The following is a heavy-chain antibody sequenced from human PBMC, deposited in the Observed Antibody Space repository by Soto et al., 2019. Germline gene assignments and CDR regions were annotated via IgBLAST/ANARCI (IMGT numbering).Heavy chain of an antibody. Sequence: RGSLRLSCAASGFKFSNYAMSWVRQAPGKGLEWVSLISATGGGTYYADSVKGRFTISRDNSHNTLYLQVHSLTAEDTAVYYCAKDRRAGGNSAFYFDFWGQGAQVTVSS. J-gene: IGHJ4*02. CDR2: ISATGGGT. V-gene: IGHV3-23*01. CDR1: GFKFSNYA. CDR3: AKDRRAGGNSAFYFDF. D-gene: IGHD3-16*01.